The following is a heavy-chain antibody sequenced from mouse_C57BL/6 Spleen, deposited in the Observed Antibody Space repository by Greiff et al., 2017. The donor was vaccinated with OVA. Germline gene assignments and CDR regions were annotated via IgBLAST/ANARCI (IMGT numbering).Heavy chain of an antibody. V-gene: IGHV2-6-1*01. Sequence: QVQLKESGPGLVAPSQSLSITCTVSGFSLTSYGVHWVRQPPGKGLEWLVVIWSDGSTTYNSALKSRLSISKDNSKSQAFLKMNSLQTDDTAMYYCARHGGMGYDGWFAYWGQGTLVTVSA. CDR3: ARHGGMGYDGWFAY. J-gene: IGHJ3*01. CDR1: GFSLTSYG. D-gene: IGHD2-2*01. CDR2: IWSDGST.